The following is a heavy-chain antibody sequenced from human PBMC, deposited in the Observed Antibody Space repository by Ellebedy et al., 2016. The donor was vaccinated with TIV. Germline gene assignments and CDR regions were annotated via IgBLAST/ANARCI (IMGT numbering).Heavy chain of an antibody. CDR3: TRGRRYGNNPFDY. CDR2: ISSTASSM. J-gene: IGHJ4*02. D-gene: IGHD5-24*01. CDR1: GFTFSDYY. Sequence: GGSLRLSXAASGFTFSDYYMTWIRQAPGKGLEWLSYISSTASSMYYADSVRGRFTISRDNAENSLYLEMSSLRAEDTAVYYCTRGRRYGNNPFDYWGQGTLVTVSS. V-gene: IGHV3-11*01.